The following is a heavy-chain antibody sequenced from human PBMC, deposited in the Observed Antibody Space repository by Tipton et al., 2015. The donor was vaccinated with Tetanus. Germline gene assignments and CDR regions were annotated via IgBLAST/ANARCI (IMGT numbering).Heavy chain of an antibody. J-gene: IGHJ4*02. CDR1: GGPISSSEYY. D-gene: IGHD2-2*01. CDR2: VFDSGTS. CDR3: AEGRRFCSSNSCHEYYFDS. Sequence: TLSLTCSLSGGPISSSEYYWAWIRQPPGKGLEWIGSVFDSGTSYYNPSLKSRVTISVDTSKNHFSLRLGSVTAAETAVYYCAEGRRFCSSNSCHEYYFDSWGRGTLVTVSS. V-gene: IGHV4-39*02.